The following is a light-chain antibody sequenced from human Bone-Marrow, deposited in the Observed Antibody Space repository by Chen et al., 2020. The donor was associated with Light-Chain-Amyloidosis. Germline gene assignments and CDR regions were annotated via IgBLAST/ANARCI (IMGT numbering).Light chain of an antibody. CDR2: EDD. CDR3: QSYQGSSQGV. Sequence: NFMLTQPHSVSESPGKTLIISCTRSSGSIATNYVQWYQQRPGSSPTTVIYEDDQRPSGVPDRFSGAIDGSSNSASLTISGLKTEDEADYYCQSYQGSSQGVFGGGTKLTVL. J-gene: IGLJ3*02. CDR1: SGSIATNY. V-gene: IGLV6-57*01.